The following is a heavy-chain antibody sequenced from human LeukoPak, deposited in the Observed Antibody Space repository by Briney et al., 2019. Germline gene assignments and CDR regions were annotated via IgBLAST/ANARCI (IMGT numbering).Heavy chain of an antibody. D-gene: IGHD4-17*01. Sequence: ASVKVSCKASGYSFGDYAIHWVRQAPGQRLEWMGWINAGNGKTKYSQNFQARVTITRDRSASTAYMELSSLRSEDTSVYYCARGRWTATETTYYLDYWGQGTLVTASS. CDR1: GYSFGDYA. CDR3: ARGRWTATETTYYLDY. J-gene: IGHJ4*02. V-gene: IGHV1-3*01. CDR2: INAGNGKT.